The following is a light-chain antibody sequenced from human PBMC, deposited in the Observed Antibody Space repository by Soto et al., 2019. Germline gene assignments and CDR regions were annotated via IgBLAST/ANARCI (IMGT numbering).Light chain of an antibody. V-gene: IGKV1-5*03. J-gene: IGKJ1*01. Sequence: DIQMTQSPSTLSASVGDRVTITCRASQSISSWLAWFQQKPGKAPNLLIYKVSNLESGVPSRFSGSGSGTEFTLNISSLQPDDFATYYCQQYYSYSWTFGQGTKVEIK. CDR2: KVS. CDR1: QSISSW. CDR3: QQYYSYSWT.